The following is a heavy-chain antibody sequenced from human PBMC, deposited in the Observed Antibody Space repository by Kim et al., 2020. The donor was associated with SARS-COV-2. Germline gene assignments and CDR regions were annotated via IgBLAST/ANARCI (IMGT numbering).Heavy chain of an antibody. D-gene: IGHD3-10*01. CDR1: GVSISGDY. V-gene: IGHV4-59*08. J-gene: IGHJ4*02. Sequence: SETLSLTCNVSGVSISGDYWSWIRQTPEKGLQWIASISYAGTMSYNPSLKSRVTISVDTSKNQLSLKLSSVTAADTAMYYCARHLSGSGAFYNVGYWGQG. CDR2: ISYAGTM. CDR3: ARHLSGSGAFYNVGY.